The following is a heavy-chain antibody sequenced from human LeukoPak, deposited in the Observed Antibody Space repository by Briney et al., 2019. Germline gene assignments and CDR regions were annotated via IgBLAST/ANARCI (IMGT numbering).Heavy chain of an antibody. J-gene: IGHJ6*03. CDR1: GFTFSNYS. Sequence: GGSLRLSCAASGFTFSNYSMNWVRQAPGKGLEWVSYISSSSSTIYYADSVKGRFTISRDNAKNSLYLQMNSLRAEDTAVYYCARDRYCSGGSCYFGHYYYYMDVWGKGTTVTVSS. CDR3: ARDRYCSGGSCYFGHYYYYMDV. V-gene: IGHV3-48*01. CDR2: ISSSSSTI. D-gene: IGHD2-15*01.